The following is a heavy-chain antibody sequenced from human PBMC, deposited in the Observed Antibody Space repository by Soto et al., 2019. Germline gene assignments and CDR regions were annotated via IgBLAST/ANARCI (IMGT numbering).Heavy chain of an antibody. J-gene: IGHJ5*02. D-gene: IGHD3-3*01. V-gene: IGHV4-30-4*01. Sequence: QVQLQESGPGLVKPSQTLSLTCTVSGASISSGDYYWSWIRQPPGKGLEWIAYISYRGTTYYNPSLKSRVTMSVDKSKNQFSLKLNSVNAADSAVYYCVRALGSRFMEWPRFDPWGQGTLVTVSS. CDR1: GASISSGDYY. CDR3: VRALGSRFMEWPRFDP. CDR2: ISYRGTT.